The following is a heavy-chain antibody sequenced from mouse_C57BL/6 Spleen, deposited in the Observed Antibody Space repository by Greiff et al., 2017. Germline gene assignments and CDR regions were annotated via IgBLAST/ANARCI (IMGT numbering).Heavy chain of an antibody. J-gene: IGHJ2*01. CDR2: IYPGSGNT. Sequence: VQLKQSGPELVKPGASVKISCKASGYSFTSYYIHWVKQRPGQGLEWIGWIYPGSGNTKYNEQFKGKATLTADTSSSTAYMQLSSLTSEDSAVYYCARSGGGSYFDYWGQGTTLTVSS. V-gene: IGHV1-66*01. CDR1: GYSFTSYY. CDR3: ARSGGGSYFDY. D-gene: IGHD3-2*02.